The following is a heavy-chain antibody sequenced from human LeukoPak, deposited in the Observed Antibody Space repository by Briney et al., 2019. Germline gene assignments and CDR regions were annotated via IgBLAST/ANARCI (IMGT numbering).Heavy chain of an antibody. CDR1: GGSISSSNW. D-gene: IGHD6-19*01. J-gene: IGHJ4*02. CDR3: ARLGYSSGWYGVYY. Sequence: PSGTLSLTCAVSGGSISSSNWWSWVRQPPGKGLEWIGEIYHSGSTNYNPSFKSRVTISVDKSKNQFSLKLSSVTAADTAVYYCARLGYSSGWYGVYYWGQGTLVTVSS. CDR2: IYHSGST. V-gene: IGHV4-4*02.